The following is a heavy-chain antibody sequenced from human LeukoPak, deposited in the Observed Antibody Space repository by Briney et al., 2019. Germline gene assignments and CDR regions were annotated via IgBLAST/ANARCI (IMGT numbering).Heavy chain of an antibody. D-gene: IGHD1-26*01. CDR2: IYHSGST. V-gene: IGHV4-4*02. CDR3: AREGALPTLFDY. CDR1: GGSISSSNW. Sequence: TTSGTLSLTCAVSGGSISSSNWWSWVRQPPGKGLEWIGEIYHSGSTNYNPSLKSRVTISVDTSKNQFSLKLSSVTAADTAVYYCAREGALPTLFDYWGQGTLVTVSS. J-gene: IGHJ4*02.